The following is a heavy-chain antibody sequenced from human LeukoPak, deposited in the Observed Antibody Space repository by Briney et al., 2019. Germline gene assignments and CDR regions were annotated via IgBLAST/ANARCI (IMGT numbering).Heavy chain of an antibody. J-gene: IGHJ4*02. CDR1: GIPLSNYR. V-gene: IGHV3-23*01. CDR3: AKRGVVIRVILVGFHKKAYYFDS. Sequence: GGPLTLPCSVSGIPLSNYRMRCLRHAPGEGREWVADISDCGGRTHYAAPEKGRCTPSIDNAKNTLYLQMNSLRAEDTAVYFCAKRGVVIRVILVGFHKKAYYFDSWGEGALVTVSS. D-gene: IGHD3-22*01. CDR2: ISDCGGRT.